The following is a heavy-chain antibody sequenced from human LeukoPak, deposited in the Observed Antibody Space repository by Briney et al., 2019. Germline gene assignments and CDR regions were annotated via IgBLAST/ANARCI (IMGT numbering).Heavy chain of an antibody. CDR3: ARAYGSGRTYGMDV. D-gene: IGHD3-10*01. CDR2: INHSGST. Sequence: SETLSLTCAVYGGSFSGYYWSWIRQPPGKGLEWIGEINHSGSTNYNPSLKSRVTISVDTSKNQFSLKLSSVTAADTAVYYCARAYGSGRTYGMDVRGQGTTVTVPS. V-gene: IGHV4-34*01. CDR1: GGSFSGYY. J-gene: IGHJ6*02.